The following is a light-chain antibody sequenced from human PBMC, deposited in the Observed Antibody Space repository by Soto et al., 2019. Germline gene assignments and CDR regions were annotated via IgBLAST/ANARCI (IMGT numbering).Light chain of an antibody. CDR3: RSYTSSSTLVV. J-gene: IGLJ2*01. CDR2: DVS. CDR1: SSDVGGYNY. V-gene: IGLV2-14*01. Sequence: QSALTQPASVSGSPGQSITISCTGTSSDVGGYNYVSWYQQHPGKAPKLMIYDVSNRHSGVSNRFSGSKSGNTASLTISGLQAEDEADYYCRSYTSSSTLVVFGGGTQLTVL.